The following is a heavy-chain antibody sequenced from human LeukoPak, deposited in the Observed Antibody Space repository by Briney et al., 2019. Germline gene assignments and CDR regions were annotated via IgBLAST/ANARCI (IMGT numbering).Heavy chain of an antibody. V-gene: IGHV1-2*02. CDR3: ARDPASSGYSSVWFAP. J-gene: IGHJ5*02. Sequence: ASVKVSCKASGYTFTGYYMHWVRQAPGQGLEWMGWINPNSGGTNYAQKFQGRVTMTRDKSISIAYMELSRLRSDDTAVYYCARDPASSGYSSVWFAPWGQGTLVTVSS. CDR2: INPNSGGT. D-gene: IGHD3-22*01. CDR1: GYTFTGYY.